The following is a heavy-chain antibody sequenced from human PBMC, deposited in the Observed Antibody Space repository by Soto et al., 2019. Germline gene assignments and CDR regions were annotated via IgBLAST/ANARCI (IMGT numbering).Heavy chain of an antibody. CDR1: GGTFSSYA. J-gene: IGHJ6*02. D-gene: IGHD2-2*03. Sequence: SVKVSCKASGGTFSSYAISWVRQAPVQGLEWMGGIIPIFGTANYAQKFQGRVTITADKSTSTAYMELSSLRSEDTAVYYCARGIGYCSSTSCYPDFYYYYYGMDVWGQGTTVTVSS. CDR2: IIPIFGTA. V-gene: IGHV1-69*06. CDR3: ARGIGYCSSTSCYPDFYYYYYGMDV.